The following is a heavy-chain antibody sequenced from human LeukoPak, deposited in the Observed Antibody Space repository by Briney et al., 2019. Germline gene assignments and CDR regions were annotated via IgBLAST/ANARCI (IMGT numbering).Heavy chain of an antibody. J-gene: IGHJ3*02. V-gene: IGHV3-66*01. CDR3: ARGGPSDLGVVDDAFDI. CDR2: IYSGGST. CDR1: GGSLSGYY. Sequence: PSETLSLTCAVYGGSLSGYYWGWIRQPPGKGLEWVSVIYSGGSTYYADSVKGRFTISRDNSKNTLYLQMNSLRAEDTAVYYCARGGPSDLGVVDDAFDIWGQGTMVTVSS. D-gene: IGHD3-16*01.